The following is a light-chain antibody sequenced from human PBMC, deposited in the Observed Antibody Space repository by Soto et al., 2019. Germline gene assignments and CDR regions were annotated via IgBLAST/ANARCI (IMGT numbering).Light chain of an antibody. CDR1: QIISTY. V-gene: IGKV1-39*01. J-gene: IGKJ1*01. Sequence: DIQMTQSPSSLSASVGDRVTISCRASQIISTYLNWYQQKPGTAPRLLISRASSVKSGVSPRFSGSGSGRDFTLTISSLRPEDIATYFCQQSYTSPPWTFGQGTKVEVK. CDR3: QQSYTSPPWT. CDR2: RAS.